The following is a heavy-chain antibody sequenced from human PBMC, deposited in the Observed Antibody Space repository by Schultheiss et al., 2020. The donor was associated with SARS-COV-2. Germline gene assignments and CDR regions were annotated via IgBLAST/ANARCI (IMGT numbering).Heavy chain of an antibody. CDR3: ARAPTMIAYYYGMDV. Sequence: SQTLSLTCAVYGGSFSGYYWSWIRQPPGKGLEWIGEINHSGSTNYNPSLKSRVTISVDTSKNQFSLKLSSVTAADTAVYYCARAPTMIAYYYGMDVWGQGTTVTVSS. CDR1: GGSFSGYY. D-gene: IGHD3-22*01. CDR2: INHSGST. V-gene: IGHV4-34*01. J-gene: IGHJ6*02.